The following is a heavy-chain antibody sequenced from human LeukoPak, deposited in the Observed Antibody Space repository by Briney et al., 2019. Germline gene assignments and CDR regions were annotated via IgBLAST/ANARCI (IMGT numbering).Heavy chain of an antibody. CDR2: ISYDGSNK. J-gene: IGHJ4*02. Sequence: GGSLRLSCAASGFTFSSYAMHWVRQAPGKGLEWVAVISYDGSNKYYADSVKGRFTISRDNSKNTLYLQMNSLRAEDTAVYYCARAVIGGWYSYFDYWGQGTLVTVSS. D-gene: IGHD6-19*01. CDR3: ARAVIGGWYSYFDY. CDR1: GFTFSSYA. V-gene: IGHV3-30-3*01.